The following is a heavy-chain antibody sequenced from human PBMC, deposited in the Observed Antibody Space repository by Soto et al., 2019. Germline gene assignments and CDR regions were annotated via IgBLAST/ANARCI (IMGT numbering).Heavy chain of an antibody. J-gene: IGHJ4*02. V-gene: IGHV5-10-1*01. CDR2: IDPSDSQT. Sequence: GESLKISCKGSGYSFAGYWITWVRQKPGKGLEWMGRIDPSDSQTYYSPSFRGHVTISATKSITTVFLQWSSLRASDTAMYYCARQIYDSDTGPNFQYYFDSWGQGTPVTVSP. CDR1: GYSFAGYW. CDR3: ARQIYDSDTGPNFQYYFDS. D-gene: IGHD3-22*01.